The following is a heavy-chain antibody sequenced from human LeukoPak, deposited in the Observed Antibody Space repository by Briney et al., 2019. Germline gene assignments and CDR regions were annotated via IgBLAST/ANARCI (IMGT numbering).Heavy chain of an antibody. D-gene: IGHD6-13*01. CDR1: GFTLDDYG. CDR2: INWNGGST. Sequence: GGSLRLSCAASGFTLDDYGMSWVRQAPGKGLEWVSGINWNGGSTGYADSVKGRFTISRDNSKNTLYLQMNSLRAEDTAVYYCAKSGTRSSWSPRVKTYLDYWGQGTLVTVSS. V-gene: IGHV3-20*04. CDR3: AKSGTRSSWSPRVKTYLDY. J-gene: IGHJ4*02.